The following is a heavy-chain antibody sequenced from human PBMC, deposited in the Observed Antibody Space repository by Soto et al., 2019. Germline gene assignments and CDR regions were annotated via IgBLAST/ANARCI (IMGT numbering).Heavy chain of an antibody. CDR2: MYNSEDT. CDR1: AASISSYY. J-gene: IGHJ2*01. V-gene: IGHV4-59*08. D-gene: IGHD2-15*01. Sequence: QVQLQESGPGLVRPSETLSPTCTVSAASISSYYWTWIRQPPGKGLEWIGHMYNSEDTKYNPSLKSRVTMSVDTSKNQFSLKLRSVTAADTAIYYCVRHATDRHGNAEDWYFDLWGRGTLVTVSS. CDR3: VRHATDRHGNAEDWYFDL.